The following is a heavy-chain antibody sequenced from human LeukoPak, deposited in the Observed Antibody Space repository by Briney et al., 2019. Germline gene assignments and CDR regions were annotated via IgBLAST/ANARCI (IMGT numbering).Heavy chain of an antibody. D-gene: IGHD1-26*01. V-gene: IGHV3-21*01. CDR1: GLTFSNAW. CDR3: ARDTRMNTVGATRGFDY. CDR2: ISSSSSYI. J-gene: IGHJ4*02. Sequence: GGSLRLSCAASGLTFSNAWMSWVRQAPGKGLEWVSSISSSSSYIYYADSVKGRFTISRDNAKNSLYLQMNSLRAEDTAMYYCARDTRMNTVGATRGFDYWGQGTLVTVSS.